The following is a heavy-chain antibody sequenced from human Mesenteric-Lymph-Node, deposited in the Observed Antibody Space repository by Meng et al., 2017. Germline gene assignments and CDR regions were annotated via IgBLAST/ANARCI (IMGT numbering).Heavy chain of an antibody. CDR1: EGSIRDSYSY. D-gene: IGHD2-15*01. V-gene: IGHV4-39*07. CDR2: INYSGTT. Sequence: SEILSLTCSVSEGSIRDSYSYCAWALQPPGKGLEWIASINYSGTTYYNPSLKSRVTISVDTSNQFSLKLSSVTAADTAVYYCVRILEGLGTWFDPWGQGILVTVSS. J-gene: IGHJ5*02. CDR3: VRILEGLGTWFDP.